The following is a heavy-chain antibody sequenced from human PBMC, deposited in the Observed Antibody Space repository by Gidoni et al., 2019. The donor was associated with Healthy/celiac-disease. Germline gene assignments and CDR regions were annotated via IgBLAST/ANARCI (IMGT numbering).Heavy chain of an antibody. D-gene: IGHD1-1*01. CDR3: AKDGGSEVTGTKPLES. V-gene: IGHV3-23*01. CDR2: ISGGGDRT. Sequence: EVQLLESGGGLVQPGGSLRLSCAASGAIFNNYAMTWVRHIPGKGLEWLSAISGGGDRTYYADSVKGRFTISRDNSKSTVYLQISSLRVEDTALYYCAKDGGSEVTGTKPLESWGQGTLVTVSS. J-gene: IGHJ4*02. CDR1: GAIFNNYA.